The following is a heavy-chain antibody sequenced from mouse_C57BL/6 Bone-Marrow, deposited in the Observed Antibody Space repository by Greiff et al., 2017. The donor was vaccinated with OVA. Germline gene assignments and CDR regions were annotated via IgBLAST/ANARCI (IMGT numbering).Heavy chain of an antibody. CDR1: GFTFTDYY. V-gene: IGHV14-2*01. CDR2: IDPEDGET. J-gene: IGHJ3*01. D-gene: IGHD2-4*01. Sequence: VQLKHSGAELVKPGASVKLSCTASGFTFTDYYMHWVKQRPEQGLEWIGRIDPEDGETKYASKFQGKATLTADTPSNTAYLQLSSLTSEDTAVYSGARYPYDYENAYWGQGTLVTVSA. CDR3: ARYPYDYENAY.